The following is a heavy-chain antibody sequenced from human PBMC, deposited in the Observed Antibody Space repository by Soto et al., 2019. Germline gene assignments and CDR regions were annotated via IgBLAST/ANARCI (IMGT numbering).Heavy chain of an antibody. D-gene: IGHD2-15*01. Sequence: PSETLSLTCTVSGGSISSYYWSWIRQPPGKGLEWIGYIYYSGSTNYNPSLKSRVTISVDTSKNQFSLKLSSVTAADTAVYYCARGHCSGGSCYPPSVDVRGKGTTVTVSS. J-gene: IGHJ6*04. CDR3: ARGHCSGGSCYPPSVDV. CDR2: IYYSGST. CDR1: GGSISSYY. V-gene: IGHV4-59*01.